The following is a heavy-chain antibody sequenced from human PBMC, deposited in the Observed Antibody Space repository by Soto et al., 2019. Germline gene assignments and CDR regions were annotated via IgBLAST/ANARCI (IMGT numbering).Heavy chain of an antibody. CDR3: ARDLGQQLVDY. Sequence: ASVKVSCKASGYTFTSYGISWVRQAPGQGLEWMGWINSYNGNTKYAQKLQGRVTMTTDTSTSTAYVELRSLRSDDTAVYYCARDLGQQLVDYWGQGTLVTVSS. CDR2: INSYNGNT. D-gene: IGHD6-13*01. J-gene: IGHJ4*02. CDR1: GYTFTSYG. V-gene: IGHV1-18*01.